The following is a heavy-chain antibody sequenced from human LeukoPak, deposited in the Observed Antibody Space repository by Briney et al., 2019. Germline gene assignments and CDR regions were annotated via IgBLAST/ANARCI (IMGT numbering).Heavy chain of an antibody. Sequence: ASVKVSCKVSGYTLTEVSMHWVRQAPGKGLEWMGGFDPEDGETIYAQKFQGRVTMTEDTSTDTAYMELSSLRSEDTAVYYCATGGEQQLVPRSYYYYYYGMDVWGQGTTVTVSS. D-gene: IGHD6-13*01. J-gene: IGHJ6*02. CDR3: ATGGEQQLVPRSYYYYYYGMDV. CDR1: GYTLTEVS. CDR2: FDPEDGET. V-gene: IGHV1-24*01.